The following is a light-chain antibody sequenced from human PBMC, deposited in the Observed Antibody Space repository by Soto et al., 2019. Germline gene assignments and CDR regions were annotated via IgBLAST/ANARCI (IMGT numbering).Light chain of an antibody. CDR2: KAS. CDR3: QQYNSYPWT. V-gene: IGKV1-5*03. J-gene: IGKJ1*01. CDR1: QSISSW. Sequence: IQMTQSPSALSASVGDRVTITCRASQSISSWLSWYQQKPGKAPKLLIYKASTLESGVPSNFSGSGSGTEFTLTISSLQPEDFATYYCQQYNSYPWTFGQGTRGDI.